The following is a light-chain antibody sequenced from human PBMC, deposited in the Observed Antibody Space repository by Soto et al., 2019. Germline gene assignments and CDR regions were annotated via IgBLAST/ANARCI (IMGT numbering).Light chain of an antibody. CDR1: QGVGNY. Sequence: EIVLTQSPATLSSSPGERATLSCKTSQGVGNYLAWYQHKPGQAPKLLIYDSSNKATGIPARFSGSGSGTDFTLTISSLEPEDFAFYYCQHRSDWPQLSFGGGTKVEIK. CDR2: DSS. CDR3: QHRSDWPQLS. V-gene: IGKV3-11*01. J-gene: IGKJ4*01.